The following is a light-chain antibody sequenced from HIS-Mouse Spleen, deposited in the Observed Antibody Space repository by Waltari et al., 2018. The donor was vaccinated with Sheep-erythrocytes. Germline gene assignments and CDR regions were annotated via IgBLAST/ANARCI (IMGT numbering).Light chain of an antibody. CDR2: DVS. CDR1: SCAVGGSYL. V-gene: IGLV2-14*03. J-gene: IGLJ2*01. Sequence: QSALTQPASVSGSPGQSITIPCTGTSCAVGGSYLVPWYQRHPGKAPKLMIYDVSNRPSGVSNRFSGSKSGNTASLTISGLQAEDEADYYCSSYTSSSTLVVFGGGTKLTVL. CDR3: SSYTSSSTLVV.